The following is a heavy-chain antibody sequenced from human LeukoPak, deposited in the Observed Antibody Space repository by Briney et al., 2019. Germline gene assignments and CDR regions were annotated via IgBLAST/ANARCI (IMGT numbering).Heavy chain of an antibody. CDR2: IYHSGST. V-gene: IGHV4-30-2*01. Sequence: SETLSLTCAVSGGSISSGGYSWSWIRQPPGKGLEWIGYIYHSGSTYYNPSLKSRVTMSVDTSKNQFSLKLSSVTAVDTAVYYCARTMSSSHTVYGMDVWSQGTTVTVSS. CDR1: GGSISSGGYS. CDR3: ARTMSSSHTVYGMDV. J-gene: IGHJ6*02. D-gene: IGHD2-2*02.